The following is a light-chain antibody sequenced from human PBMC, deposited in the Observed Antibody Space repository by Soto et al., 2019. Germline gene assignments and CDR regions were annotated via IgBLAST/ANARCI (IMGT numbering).Light chain of an antibody. V-gene: IGLV2-14*01. J-gene: IGLJ1*01. CDR2: EVS. CDR3: SSYTSSSTPYV. Sequence: SALTQPASVSGSPGQSITISCTGTSSDVGGYNYVSWYQQHPGKAPKLMIYEVSNRPSGVSNRFSGSKSGNTASLTISGLQAEDEADYYCSSYTSSSTPYVSGTGTKVTAL. CDR1: SSDVGGYNY.